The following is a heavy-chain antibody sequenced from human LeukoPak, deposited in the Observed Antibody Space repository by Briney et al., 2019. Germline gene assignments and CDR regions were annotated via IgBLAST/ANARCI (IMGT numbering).Heavy chain of an antibody. Sequence: GGSLRLSCAASGFTFSSYAMSWVRQAPGKGLEWVSAISGSSGRTYYADSVKGRFTISRDNSKNTLYLQMNSLRAEDTAVYYCAKGSGYIGWFDPWGQGTLVTVSS. CDR1: GFTFSSYA. CDR2: ISGSSGRT. D-gene: IGHD6-13*01. V-gene: IGHV3-23*01. CDR3: AKGSGYIGWFDP. J-gene: IGHJ5*02.